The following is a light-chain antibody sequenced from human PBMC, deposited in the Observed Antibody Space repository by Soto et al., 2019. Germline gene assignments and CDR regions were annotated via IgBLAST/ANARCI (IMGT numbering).Light chain of an antibody. CDR2: WAS. CDR3: QEYCDPPFG. J-gene: IGKJ5*01. Sequence: DIVMTHSPDSLAVSLGERATINCKSSQSVLYNSNNKNYLAWYQQKPGQPPKLIIYWASTRESGIPDRFSGSGSETDFTLTISSLQAEDAAVYYFQEYCDPPFGFGQGTRLEIK. V-gene: IGKV4-1*01. CDR1: QSVLYNSNNKNY.